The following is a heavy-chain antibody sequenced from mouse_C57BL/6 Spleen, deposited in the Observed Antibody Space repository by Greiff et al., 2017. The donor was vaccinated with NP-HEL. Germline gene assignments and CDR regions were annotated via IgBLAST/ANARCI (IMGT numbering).Heavy chain of an antibody. J-gene: IGHJ2*01. CDR1: GFTFSDYG. CDR2: ISSGSRTI. V-gene: IGHV5-17*01. CDR3: AAYGYDQYYFDY. D-gene: IGHD2-2*01. Sequence: EVQRVESGGGLVKPGGSLKLSCAASGFTFSDYGMHWVRQAPEKGLEWVAYISSGSRTIYYAATVKGRFTIPRDNAKNTLFLQMTSLRSEDTAMYYCAAYGYDQYYFDYWGQGTTLTVSS.